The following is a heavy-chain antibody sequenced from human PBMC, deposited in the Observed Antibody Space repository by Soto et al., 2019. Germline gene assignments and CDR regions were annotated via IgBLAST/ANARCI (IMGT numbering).Heavy chain of an antibody. J-gene: IGHJ6*02. V-gene: IGHV3-30-3*01. CDR1: GFTFSSYA. D-gene: IGHD4-4*01. CDR2: ISYDGSNK. Sequence: QVQLVESGGGVVQPGRSLRLSCAASGFTFSSYAMHWVRQAPGKGLEWVAVISYDGSNKYYADSVKGRFTISRDNSKNTLYLQMNSLRAEDTAVYYCARVFKSREMATVRFGGMDVWGQGTTVTVSS. CDR3: ARVFKSREMATVRFGGMDV.